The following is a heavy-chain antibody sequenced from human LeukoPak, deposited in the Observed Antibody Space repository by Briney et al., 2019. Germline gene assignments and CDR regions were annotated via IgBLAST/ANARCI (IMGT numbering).Heavy chain of an antibody. CDR2: ISSSSSYI. D-gene: IGHD2-15*01. CDR3: ARDSPSCSGGSCLFDAFDI. J-gene: IGHJ3*02. Sequence: PGGSLRLSCAASGFTFSSYSMNWVRQAPGKGLEWVSSISSSSSYIYYADSVKGRFTISRDNAMNSLYLQTNSLRAEDTAVYYCARDSPSCSGGSCLFDAFDIWGQGTMVTVSS. CDR1: GFTFSSYS. V-gene: IGHV3-21*01.